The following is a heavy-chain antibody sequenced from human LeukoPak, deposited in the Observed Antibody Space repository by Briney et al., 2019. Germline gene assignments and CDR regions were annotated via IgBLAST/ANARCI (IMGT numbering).Heavy chain of an antibody. CDR3: ARGGFGELFPFDY. V-gene: IGHV4-61*05. Sequence: SGTLSLTCTVSGVSISSSNSYWGWIRQPPGKGLEWIGYIYYSGSTNYNPSLKSRVTISVDTSKNQFSLKLSSVTAADTAVYYCARGGFGELFPFDYWGQGTLVTVSS. D-gene: IGHD3-10*01. J-gene: IGHJ4*02. CDR1: GVSISSSNSY. CDR2: IYYSGST.